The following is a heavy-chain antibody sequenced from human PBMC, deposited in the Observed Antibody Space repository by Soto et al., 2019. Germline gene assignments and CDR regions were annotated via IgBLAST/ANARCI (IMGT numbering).Heavy chain of an antibody. CDR3: ARGPDCGGDCYPSYWYFDL. V-gene: IGHV1-8*01. J-gene: IGHJ2*01. Sequence: QVQLVQSGAEVKKPGASVKVSCKASGYTFTSYDINWVRQATGQGLEWMGWMNPNSGNTGYAQKFQGRVTMTRNTSLSTAYMELSSLRSEDTAVYYCARGPDCGGDCYPSYWYFDLWGRGTLVTVSS. CDR1: GYTFTSYD. D-gene: IGHD2-21*02. CDR2: MNPNSGNT.